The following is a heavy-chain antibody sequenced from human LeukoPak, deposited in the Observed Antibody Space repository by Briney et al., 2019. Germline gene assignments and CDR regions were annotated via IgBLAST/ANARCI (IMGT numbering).Heavy chain of an antibody. CDR3: ARDLESVGATAALDY. CDR1: GYTFTSYG. J-gene: IGHJ4*02. CDR2: ISAYNGNT. Sequence: ASVKVSCKASGYTFTSYGISWVRQAPGQGLEWMGWISAYNGNTNYAQKLQGRVTMTTDTSTSTAYMELRSLRSDDTAVYYCARDLESVGATAALDYWGQGTLVTVSS. V-gene: IGHV1-18*01. D-gene: IGHD1-26*01.